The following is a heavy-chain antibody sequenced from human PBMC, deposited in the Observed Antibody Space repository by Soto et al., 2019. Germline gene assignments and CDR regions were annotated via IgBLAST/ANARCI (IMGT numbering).Heavy chain of an antibody. V-gene: IGHV1-3*01. CDR1: GDTFSSYT. CDR3: ANDPGYSEGNT. Sequence: ASVKVSCKASGDTFSSYTISWVRQAPGQRLEWMGRINAVNGITNYAQKFQGRVTITRDTSASTAYMELSSLRSEDTAVYYCANDPGYSEGNTWGQGTLVTVSS. J-gene: IGHJ5*02. D-gene: IGHD5-18*01. CDR2: INAVNGIT.